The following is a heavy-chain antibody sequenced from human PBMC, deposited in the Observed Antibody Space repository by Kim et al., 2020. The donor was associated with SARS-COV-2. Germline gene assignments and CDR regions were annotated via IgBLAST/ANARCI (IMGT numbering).Heavy chain of an antibody. J-gene: IGHJ5*02. Sequence: GGSLRLSCAVSGFNFSTDAMSWVRQAPGKGLEWVSGISGDGGGTYYADVVEGRFTISRDNSKNTLYLQMNSLRAEDTAVYYCAKDNIVAEENWFDPWGQGSLVTVSS. D-gene: IGHD5-12*01. CDR2: ISGDGGGT. CDR3: AKDNIVAEENWFDP. V-gene: IGHV3-23*01. CDR1: GFNFSTDA.